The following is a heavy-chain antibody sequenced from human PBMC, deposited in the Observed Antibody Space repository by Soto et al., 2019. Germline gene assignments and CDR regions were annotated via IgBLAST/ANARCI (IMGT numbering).Heavy chain of an antibody. J-gene: IGHJ6*02. CDR3: AKETCGRWVTGYYYYGMDV. CDR2: ISGSGGST. D-gene: IGHD4-17*01. Sequence: GGSLRLSCVASGFTFSSYAMSWVRQAPGKGLEWVSAISGSGGSTYYADSVKGRFTISRDNSKNTLYLQMNSLRAEDTAVYYCAKETCGRWVTGYYYYGMDVWGQGTTVTVSS. V-gene: IGHV3-23*01. CDR1: GFTFSSYA.